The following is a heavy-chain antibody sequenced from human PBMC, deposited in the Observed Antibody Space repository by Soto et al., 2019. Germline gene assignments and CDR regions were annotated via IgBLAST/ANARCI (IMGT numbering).Heavy chain of an antibody. Sequence: SVKVSGKASGGTFSSYAISWVRQAPGQGLEWMGGIIPIFGTANYAQKFQGRVTITADESTSTAYMALSSLRAEDTAVYYCARDGDRPWFDPWGQGTLVTVSS. J-gene: IGHJ5*02. CDR1: GGTFSSYA. D-gene: IGHD7-27*01. CDR3: ARDGDRPWFDP. V-gene: IGHV1-69*13. CDR2: IIPIFGTA.